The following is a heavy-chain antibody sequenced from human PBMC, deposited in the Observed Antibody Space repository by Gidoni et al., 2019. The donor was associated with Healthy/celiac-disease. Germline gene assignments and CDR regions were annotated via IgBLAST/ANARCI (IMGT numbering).Heavy chain of an antibody. D-gene: IGHD6-6*01. J-gene: IGHJ4*02. CDR2: ISGSGGST. Sequence: EVQLLESGGGVVQPGGSLRLSWAAPGFTFSSYAMSLVRQAPGKGLEWVSAISGSGGSTYYADSVKGRFTISRDNSKNTLYLQMNSLRAEDTAVYYCAKGAARPGGYWGQGTLVTVSS. CDR1: GFTFSSYA. CDR3: AKGAARPGGY. V-gene: IGHV3-23*01.